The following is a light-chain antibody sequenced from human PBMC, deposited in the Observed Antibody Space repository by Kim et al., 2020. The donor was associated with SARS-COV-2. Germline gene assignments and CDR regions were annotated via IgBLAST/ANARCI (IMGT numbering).Light chain of an antibody. CDR3: QKYNGAPWT. J-gene: IGKJ1*01. Sequence: SASVGDSVTIACRASQYISNYLAWYPQKPGKVPDVLIYGASALQSGVPSRFSGSGSGTDFSLTISSLQPEDVATYYCQKYNGAPWTFGQGTKVDIK. CDR2: GAS. V-gene: IGKV1-27*01. CDR1: QYISNY.